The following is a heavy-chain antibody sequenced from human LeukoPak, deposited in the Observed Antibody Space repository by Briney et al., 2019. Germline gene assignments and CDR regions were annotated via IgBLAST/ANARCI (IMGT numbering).Heavy chain of an antibody. Sequence: SETLSLTCTVSGGSISTYYWSWIRQPPGKGLEWIGYIHYSGSTNYNPSLESRVTISVDTSKNQFSLKLSSVTAAGTAVYYCVGAKQWLSFDIWGQGTMVTVSS. CDR2: IHYSGST. V-gene: IGHV4-59*08. J-gene: IGHJ3*02. CDR1: GGSISTYY. CDR3: VGAKQWLSFDI. D-gene: IGHD6-19*01.